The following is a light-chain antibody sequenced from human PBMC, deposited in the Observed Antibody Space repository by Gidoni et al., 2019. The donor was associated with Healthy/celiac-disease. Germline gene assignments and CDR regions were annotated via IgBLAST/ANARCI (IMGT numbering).Light chain of an antibody. Sequence: QSVLTQPPSVSGAPGQRVTISCTGSSSNIGAGYDVHWYQQLPGTAPKLLISGNSNRPSGVPDRFSGSKSGTSASLAITGLQAEDEADYYCQSYDSSLGEVFGGGTKLTVL. CDR1: SSNIGAGYD. V-gene: IGLV1-40*01. J-gene: IGLJ3*02. CDR3: QSYDSSLGEV. CDR2: GNS.